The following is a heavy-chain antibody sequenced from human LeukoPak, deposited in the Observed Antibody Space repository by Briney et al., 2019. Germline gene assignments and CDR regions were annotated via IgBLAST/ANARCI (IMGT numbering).Heavy chain of an antibody. Sequence: AGGSLRLSCTASGFIFSDYYMSWLRQAPGKGLEWVSYISSRSTYINYADSVKGRFTISRDNAKNLLFLQMNSPRVEDTALYYCARGGTGAFDYWGQGIPVTVSS. D-gene: IGHD2-8*02. J-gene: IGHJ4*02. CDR2: ISSRSTYI. V-gene: IGHV3-11*06. CDR3: ARGGTGAFDY. CDR1: GFIFSDYY.